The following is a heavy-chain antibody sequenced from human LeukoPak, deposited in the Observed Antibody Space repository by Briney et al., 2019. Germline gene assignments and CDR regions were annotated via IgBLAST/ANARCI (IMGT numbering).Heavy chain of an antibody. Sequence: ASVKVSCKSSGYTFTGYYKHWVRQAPGQGLEWMGWINPNSGGTNYAQKFQGWVTMTRDTSISTAYMELSRLRSDDTAVYYCARASSPNYEYGSGSYQADFWGQGTLVTVSS. D-gene: IGHD3-10*01. CDR2: INPNSGGT. CDR3: ARASSPNYEYGSGSYQADF. CDR1: GYTFTGYY. J-gene: IGHJ4*02. V-gene: IGHV1-2*04.